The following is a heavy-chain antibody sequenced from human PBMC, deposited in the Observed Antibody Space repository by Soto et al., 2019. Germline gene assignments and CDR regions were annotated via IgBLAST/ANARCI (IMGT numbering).Heavy chain of an antibody. Sequence: QVQLQESGPGLVKPSETLSLSCTVSGGSISSYYWSWFRQSPGKRMEWIGYVHHSGGSSYNPSLQSRVAISLNTSKSQFSLKVTSVTATDTAVYYCARQGFGPLHGLVDVWGQGTRVTVSS. J-gene: IGHJ6*02. V-gene: IGHV4-59*08. CDR2: VHHSGGS. CDR1: GGSISSYY. D-gene: IGHD3-10*01. CDR3: ARQGFGPLHGLVDV.